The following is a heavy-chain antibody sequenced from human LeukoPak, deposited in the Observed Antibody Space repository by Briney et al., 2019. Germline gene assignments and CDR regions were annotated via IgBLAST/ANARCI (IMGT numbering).Heavy chain of an antibody. CDR1: GGSISSYY. CDR3: ARASVATIPHYYYYYMDV. V-gene: IGHV4-59*01. J-gene: IGHJ6*03. D-gene: IGHD5-24*01. Sequence: SETLSLTCTVSGGSISSYYWSWIRQPPGKGLEWIGYIYYSGSTNYNPSLKSRVTISVDTSKNQFSLKLSSVTAADTAVYYCARASVATIPHYYYYYMDVWGKGTTVTLSS. CDR2: IYYSGST.